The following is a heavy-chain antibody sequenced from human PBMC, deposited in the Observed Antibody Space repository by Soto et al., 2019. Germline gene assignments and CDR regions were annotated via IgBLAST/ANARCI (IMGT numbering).Heavy chain of an antibody. V-gene: IGHV5-51*01. J-gene: IGHJ4*02. CDR2: IYPGDSDT. CDR1: GYSFTSYW. Sequence: GESLKISCKGSGYSFTSYWIGWVRQMPGKGLEWMGIIYPGDSDTRYSPSFQGQVTISADKSISTAYLQWTSLRASDAAMYYCARHDSAGYYFLDYWGQGTLVTVSS. CDR3: ARHDSAGYYFLDY. D-gene: IGHD3-22*01.